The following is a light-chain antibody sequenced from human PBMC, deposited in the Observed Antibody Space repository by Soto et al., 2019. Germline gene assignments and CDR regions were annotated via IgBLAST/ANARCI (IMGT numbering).Light chain of an antibody. CDR1: SSNIGAGYD. Sequence: QSVLTQPPSVSGAPGQRVTISCTGSSSNIGAGYDVHWYQQLPGTAPKLLIYGNSNRPSGVPDRFSVSKSGTSASLAITGLQAEDEADYYCQSYDRSLSGFYVFGTGTKVTVL. V-gene: IGLV1-40*01. CDR2: GNS. CDR3: QSYDRSLSGFYV. J-gene: IGLJ1*01.